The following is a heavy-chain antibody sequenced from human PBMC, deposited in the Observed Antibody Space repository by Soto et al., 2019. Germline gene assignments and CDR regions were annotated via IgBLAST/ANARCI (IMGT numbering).Heavy chain of an antibody. CDR1: GYTFTSYY. CDR2: INPSGGST. J-gene: IGHJ1*01. D-gene: IGHD2-15*01. CDR3: ARGNIVVVVAATSPEYFQH. Sequence: ASVKVSCKASGYTFTSYYMHWVRQAPGQGLEWMGIINPSGGSTSYAQKFQGRVTITAGKSTSTAYMELSSLRSEDTAVYYCARGNIVVVVAATSPEYFQHWGQGTLVTVSS. V-gene: IGHV1-46*01.